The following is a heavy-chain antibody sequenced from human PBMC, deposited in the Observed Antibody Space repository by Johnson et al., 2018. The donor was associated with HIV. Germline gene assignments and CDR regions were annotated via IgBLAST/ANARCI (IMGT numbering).Heavy chain of an antibody. V-gene: IGHV3-74*01. CDR1: GFIFSSYW. J-gene: IGHJ3*02. CDR3: TTDGLRTIDAFDI. D-gene: IGHD5-12*01. CDR2: INSDGSST. Sequence: MQLAESGGGLVQPGGSLRLSCAASGFIFSSYWMHWVRQAPGKGLVWVSRINSDGSSTTYADSVKGRFTISRDNSKNTLYLQMNSLKTEDTAVYYCTTDGLRTIDAFDIWGQGTMVTVSS.